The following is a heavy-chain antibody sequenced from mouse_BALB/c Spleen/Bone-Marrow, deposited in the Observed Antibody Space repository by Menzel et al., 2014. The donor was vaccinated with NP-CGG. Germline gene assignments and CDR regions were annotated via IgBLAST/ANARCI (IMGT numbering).Heavy chain of an antibody. CDR2: ISSGSSTI. Sequence: EVKLMESGGGLVQPGGSRKLSCAASGFTFSSFGMHWVCQTPEKGLEWAAYISSGSSTIYYADTVKGRFTISRDNPKNTLFLQVTSLSSEDTAMYYCTRGGNWDDFDYWGQGTTLTVSS. V-gene: IGHV5-17*02. CDR3: TRGGNWDDFDY. D-gene: IGHD4-1*01. CDR1: GFTFSSFG. J-gene: IGHJ2*01.